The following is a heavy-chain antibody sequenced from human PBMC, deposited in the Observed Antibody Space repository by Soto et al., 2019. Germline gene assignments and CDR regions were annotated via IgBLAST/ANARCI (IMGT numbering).Heavy chain of an antibody. V-gene: IGHV4-31*03. CDR3: ARQYLHRGANFMRYPDAVDI. J-gene: IGHJ3*02. CDR1: GDSFREDYY. D-gene: IGHD4-4*01. CDR2: IYHRGYT. Sequence: TLSLTCTVSGDSFREDYYWTWSRHHPGKGLEGIGYIYHRGYTYYSPSLEGRLTLSVDKSKNPFYLKMSSVTAADTAVYYCARQYLHRGANFMRYPDAVDIWGQGTMVTVSS.